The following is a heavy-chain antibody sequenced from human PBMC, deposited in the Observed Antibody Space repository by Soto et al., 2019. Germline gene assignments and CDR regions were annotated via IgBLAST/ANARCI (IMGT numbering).Heavy chain of an antibody. Sequence: GASVKVSCKASGYTFSTYYMHWVRQAPGQGYEWMGIINPSGGSTTYAQKFQGRVTMTRDTSTTTVYMELSSLKSEDTAVYYCASYDYNGYYFDYWGQGTLVTVS. D-gene: IGHD4-4*01. CDR1: GYTFSTYY. CDR2: INPSGGST. CDR3: ASYDYNGYYFDY. J-gene: IGHJ4*02. V-gene: IGHV1-46*01.